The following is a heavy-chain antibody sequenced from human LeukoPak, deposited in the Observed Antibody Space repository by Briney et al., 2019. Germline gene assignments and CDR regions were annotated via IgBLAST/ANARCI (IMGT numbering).Heavy chain of an antibody. Sequence: SVKVSCKASGGTFSSYAISWVRQAPGQGLEWMGRIIPILGIANYAQKFQGRVTITADKSTSTAYMELSSLRSEDTAVYYCARDIVVVVAATPTEDWFDPWGQGTLVTVSS. D-gene: IGHD2-15*01. CDR2: IIPILGIA. V-gene: IGHV1-69*04. J-gene: IGHJ5*02. CDR3: ARDIVVVVAATPTEDWFDP. CDR1: GGTFSSYA.